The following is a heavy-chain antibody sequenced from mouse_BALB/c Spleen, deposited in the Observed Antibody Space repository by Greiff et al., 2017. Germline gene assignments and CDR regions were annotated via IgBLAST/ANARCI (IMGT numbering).Heavy chain of an antibody. CDR1: GFTFSSYT. CDR3: ARGATAGFAY. CDR2: ISNGGGST. D-gene: IGHD1-2*01. V-gene: IGHV5-12-2*01. Sequence: EVQRVESGGGLVQPGGSLKLSCAASGFTFSSYTMSWVRQTPEKRLEWVAYISNGGGSTYYPDTVKGRFTISRDNAKNTLYLQMSSLKSEDTAMYYCARGATAGFAYWGQGTLVTVSA. J-gene: IGHJ3*01.